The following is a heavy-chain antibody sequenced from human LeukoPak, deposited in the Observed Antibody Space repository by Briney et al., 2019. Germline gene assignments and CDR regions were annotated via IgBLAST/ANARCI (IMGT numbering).Heavy chain of an antibody. CDR3: AREASSGWHIDY. J-gene: IGHJ4*02. CDR1: GGSISSGGYS. CDR2: IYHSGST. V-gene: IGHV4-30-2*01. Sequence: SQTLSLTCAVSGGSISSGGYSWSWIRQPPGKGLEWIGYIYHSGSTYYNPSLRSRVTISGDRSKNQFSLKLSSVNAADTAVYYCAREASSGWHIDYWGQGTLVTVSS. D-gene: IGHD6-19*01.